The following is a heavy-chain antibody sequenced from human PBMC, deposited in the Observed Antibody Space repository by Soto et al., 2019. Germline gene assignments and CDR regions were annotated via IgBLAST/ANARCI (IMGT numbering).Heavy chain of an antibody. CDR3: AKDYRAITGYDAFDI. D-gene: IGHD1-20*01. J-gene: IGHJ3*02. CDR1: GFTFDDYA. Sequence: EVQLVESGGGLVQPGRSLRLSCAASGFTFDDYAMHWVRQAPGKGLEWVPGISWNSGSIGYADSVKGRFTISRDNAKISLYLQMNSLRAEDTALYYCAKDYRAITGYDAFDIWGQGTMVTVSS. CDR2: ISWNSGSI. V-gene: IGHV3-9*01.